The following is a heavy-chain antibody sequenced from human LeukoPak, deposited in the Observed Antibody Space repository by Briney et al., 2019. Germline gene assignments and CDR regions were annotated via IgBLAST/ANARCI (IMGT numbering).Heavy chain of an antibody. D-gene: IGHD2-15*01. CDR2: IRYDGGNK. V-gene: IGHV3-30*02. CDR1: GFTFSSYG. Sequence: PGGPLRLSCAASGFTFSSYGMHWVRQVPGKGLEWVAFIRYDGGNKYYADSVKGRFTISRDNSKNTLYLQMNSLRGEDTAVYYCAKDRVVSREPAAFDVWGQGTMVTVSS. CDR3: AKDRVVSREPAAFDV. J-gene: IGHJ3*01.